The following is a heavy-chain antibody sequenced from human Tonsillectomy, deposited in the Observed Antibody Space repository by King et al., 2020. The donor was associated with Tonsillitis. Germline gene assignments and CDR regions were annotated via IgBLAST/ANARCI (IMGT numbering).Heavy chain of an antibody. Sequence: VQLVQSGGGLVKPGGSLRLSCAASGFTFSSYSINWGRQTPGEGLEWVSSISSISSFIYYADSAQGRVTISRDNAKNSPYLQMNSLRAEDTAVYYCARGWIQLWSYFDYWGQGTLVTVSS. J-gene: IGHJ4*02. D-gene: IGHD5-18*01. V-gene: IGHV3-21*01. CDR2: ISSISSFI. CDR3: ARGWIQLWSYFDY. CDR1: GFTFSSYS.